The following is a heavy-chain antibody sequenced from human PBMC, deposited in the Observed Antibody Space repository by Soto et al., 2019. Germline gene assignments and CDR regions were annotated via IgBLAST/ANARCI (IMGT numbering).Heavy chain of an antibody. CDR3: AKESIDDSSGYYSKYLVY. Sequence: GGSLRLSCAASGFTFSSYGMHWVRQAPGKGLEWVAVISYDGSNKYYADSVKGRFTISRDNSKNTLYLQMNSLRAEDTAVYYCAKESIDDSSGYYSKYLVYWGQGTLVTVSS. D-gene: IGHD3-22*01. CDR2: ISYDGSNK. CDR1: GFTFSSYG. V-gene: IGHV3-30*18. J-gene: IGHJ4*02.